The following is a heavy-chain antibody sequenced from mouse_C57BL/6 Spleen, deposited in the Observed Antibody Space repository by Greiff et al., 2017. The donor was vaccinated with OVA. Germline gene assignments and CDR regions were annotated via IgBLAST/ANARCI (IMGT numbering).Heavy chain of an antibody. V-gene: IGHV1-20*01. CDR2: INPYNGDT. CDR1: GYSFTGYF. Sequence: EVKLMESGPELVKPGDSVKISCKASGYSFTGYFMNWVMQSHGKSLEWIGRINPYNGDTFYNQKFKGKATLTVDKSSSTAHMELRSLTSEDSAVYYCARGRITTVVEGFDYWGQGTTLTVSS. J-gene: IGHJ2*01. CDR3: ARGRITTVVEGFDY. D-gene: IGHD1-1*01.